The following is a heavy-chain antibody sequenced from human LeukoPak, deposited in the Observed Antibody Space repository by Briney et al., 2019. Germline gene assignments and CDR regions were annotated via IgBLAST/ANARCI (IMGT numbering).Heavy chain of an antibody. CDR3: ARYLYDSSGRSPIDY. J-gene: IGHJ4*02. Sequence: GGSLRLSCAASGFSFSTYAMSWVRQAPGKGLEWVSSISASGADTPYADSVKGRFTISRDNSKNTLSLQMDSLRVDDTAEYYCARYLYDSSGRSPIDYWGQGTLVTVSS. D-gene: IGHD3-22*01. CDR2: ISASGADT. CDR1: GFSFSTYA. V-gene: IGHV3-23*01.